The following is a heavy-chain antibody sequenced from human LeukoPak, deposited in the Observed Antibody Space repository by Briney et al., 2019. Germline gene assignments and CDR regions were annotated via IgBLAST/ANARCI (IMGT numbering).Heavy chain of an antibody. D-gene: IGHD6-19*01. Sequence: GGSLRLSCAASGFTFSNAWMSWVRQAPGKGLEWVGRIKSKTDGGTTDYAAPVKGRFTISRDDSKNTLYLQMNSLKTEDTAVYYCTTVAGIYYYYYYMDVWGKGTTVTVPS. CDR1: GFTFSNAW. J-gene: IGHJ6*03. V-gene: IGHV3-15*01. CDR2: IKSKTDGGTT. CDR3: TTVAGIYYYYYYMDV.